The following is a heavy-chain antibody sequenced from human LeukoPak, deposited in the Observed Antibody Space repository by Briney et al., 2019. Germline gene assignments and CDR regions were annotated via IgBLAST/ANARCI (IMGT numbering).Heavy chain of an antibody. V-gene: IGHV3-23*01. CDR3: ATDSCSSTSCSGYFDY. CDR1: GFTFTSYA. Sequence: GGSLRLSCAASGFTFTSYAMSWVRQAPGKGLEWVSAISGSGGSTYYADSVKGRFTISRDNSNNTLYLQMNSLRAEDTAVYYCATDSCSSTSCSGYFDYWGQGTLVTVSS. J-gene: IGHJ4*02. CDR2: ISGSGGST. D-gene: IGHD2-2*01.